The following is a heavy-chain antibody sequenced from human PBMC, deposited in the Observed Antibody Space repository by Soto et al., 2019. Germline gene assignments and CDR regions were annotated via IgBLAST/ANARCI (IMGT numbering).Heavy chain of an antibody. J-gene: IGHJ3*02. Sequence: GGSLRLSCAASGFTFSNACMSWVRQAPGKGLEWVGRIKSKTDGGTTDYAAPVKGRFTISRDDSKNTLYLQMNSLKTEDTAVYYCTTALGITIFGVVIVDAFDIWGQGTMVTVS. CDR2: IKSKTDGGTT. CDR3: TTALGITIFGVVIVDAFDI. D-gene: IGHD3-3*01. CDR1: GFTFSNAC. V-gene: IGHV3-15*01.